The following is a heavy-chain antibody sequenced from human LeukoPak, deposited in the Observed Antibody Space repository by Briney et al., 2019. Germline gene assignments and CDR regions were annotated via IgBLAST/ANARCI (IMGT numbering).Heavy chain of an antibody. CDR2: INHSGGT. CDR1: GDSFNDYY. CDR3: ARVSDLMISFGGVISFFDN. D-gene: IGHD3-16*02. Sequence: KTSETLSLTCTLYGDSFNDYYWSWLRQPPGKGLEWIGEINHSGGTNYNPSLWSRLTISIDTSKHQFSLQVTSVTAADTGVYFCARVSDLMISFGGVISFFDNWGQGALVTVSS. J-gene: IGHJ4*02. V-gene: IGHV4-34*01.